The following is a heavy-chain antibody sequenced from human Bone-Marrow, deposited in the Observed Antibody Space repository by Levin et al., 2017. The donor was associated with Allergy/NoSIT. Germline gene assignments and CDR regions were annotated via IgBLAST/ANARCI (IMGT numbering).Heavy chain of an antibody. Sequence: GGSLRLSCAASGFTFSDYAMTWVRQAPGKGLEWVSVITGGGFNTYYGDSVKGRFTVSRDNSKNTLYLELNSLRAEDTAVYYCAKKQGGTSGFSFDVWGQGTMVTVSS. CDR2: ITGGGFNT. D-gene: IGHD1-1*01. V-gene: IGHV3-23*01. CDR3: AKKQGGTSGFSFDV. J-gene: IGHJ3*01. CDR1: GFTFSDYA.